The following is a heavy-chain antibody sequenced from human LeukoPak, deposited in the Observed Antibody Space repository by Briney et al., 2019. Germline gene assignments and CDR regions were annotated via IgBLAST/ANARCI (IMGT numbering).Heavy chain of an antibody. CDR1: GGTFSSYT. CDR3: ASSGRTMNWFDP. Sequence: AVKVTCTASGGTFSSYTIGWVRQAPGPGLEWMGRIIPILGIPNYAQKFQGTVTITADKSTSTAYMELSSLRSEDTAVYYWASSGRTMNWFDPWGQGTLVTVSS. V-gene: IGHV1-69*02. CDR2: IIPILGIP. J-gene: IGHJ5*02. D-gene: IGHD3-10*01.